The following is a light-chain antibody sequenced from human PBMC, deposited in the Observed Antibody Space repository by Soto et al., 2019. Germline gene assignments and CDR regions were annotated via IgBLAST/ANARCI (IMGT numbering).Light chain of an antibody. Sequence: QSALTQPASVSASPGQSITISCTGTSSDVGGYKFVSWYQHHPGKAPKLMIYVVNNRPSGVSNRFSGSKSGNTASLTISGLQPEDEADYYCLSYTSANTRVFGGGTQLTVL. CDR3: LSYTSANTRV. CDR1: SSDVGGYKF. V-gene: IGLV2-14*01. J-gene: IGLJ3*02. CDR2: VVN.